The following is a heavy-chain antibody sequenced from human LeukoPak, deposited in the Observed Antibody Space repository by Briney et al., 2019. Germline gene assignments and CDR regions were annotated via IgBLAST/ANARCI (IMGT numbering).Heavy chain of an antibody. Sequence: ASVTVSCKASGYTFTSYAMHWVRQAPGQRLEWMGWINAGNGNTKYSQKFQGRVTITRDTSASTAYMELSSLRSEDTAVYYCARARVATIGGYYFDYWGQGTLVTVSS. D-gene: IGHD5-12*01. CDR2: INAGNGNT. J-gene: IGHJ4*02. CDR1: GYTFTSYA. CDR3: ARARVATIGGYYFDY. V-gene: IGHV1-3*01.